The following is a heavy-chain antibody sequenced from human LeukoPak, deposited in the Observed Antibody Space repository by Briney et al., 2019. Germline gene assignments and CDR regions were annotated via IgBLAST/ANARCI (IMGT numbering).Heavy chain of an antibody. Sequence: ASVKVSCKASGYTFTSYDINWVRQATGQGLEWMGWMNPNSGNTGYAQKFQGRVTMTRNTSISTAYMELSSLRSEDTAVYFCARPYDYLWGSYRNDAFEIWGQGTMVTVSS. CDR2: MNPNSGNT. D-gene: IGHD3-16*02. V-gene: IGHV1-8*01. CDR1: GYTFTSYD. J-gene: IGHJ3*02. CDR3: ARPYDYLWGSYRNDAFEI.